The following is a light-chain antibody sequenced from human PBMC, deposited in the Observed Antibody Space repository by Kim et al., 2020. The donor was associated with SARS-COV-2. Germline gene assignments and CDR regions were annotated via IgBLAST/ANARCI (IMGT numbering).Light chain of an antibody. CDR3: QEYNSDFT. Sequence: SAPVGARVTITCRASQTSSTWLAWYQQKPGKPPNALISDASSLESGVPSRFSGSGSGTEFTLTISSLQPDDFATYYCQEYNSDFTFGPGTKVDIK. CDR2: DAS. CDR1: QTSSTW. J-gene: IGKJ3*01. V-gene: IGKV1-5*01.